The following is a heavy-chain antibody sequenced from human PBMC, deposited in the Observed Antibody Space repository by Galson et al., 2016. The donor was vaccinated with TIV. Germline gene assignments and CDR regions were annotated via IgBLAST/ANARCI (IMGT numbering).Heavy chain of an antibody. J-gene: IGHJ4*02. V-gene: IGHV3-11*01. CDR3: ARDCSSSNCYTDPIYFDS. Sequence: SLRLSCAASGFTFSDYYMSWIRQAPGKGLEWLSYIGSTGRAIYYADSVKGRFTISRDNVKSILYLHMNSLGVEDTAVYYCARDCSSSNCYTDPIYFDSWGRGALVTVSS. CDR1: GFTFSDYY. CDR2: IGSTGRAI. D-gene: IGHD2-2*01.